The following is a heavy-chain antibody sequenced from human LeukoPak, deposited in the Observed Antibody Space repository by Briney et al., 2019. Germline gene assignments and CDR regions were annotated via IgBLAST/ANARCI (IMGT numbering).Heavy chain of an antibody. CDR2: IRYDGSNK. CDR3: AKDDRVLYYGSGSVVGTFDY. D-gene: IGHD3-10*01. CDR1: GFTFSTYG. J-gene: IGHJ4*02. V-gene: IGHV3-30*02. Sequence: PGGSLRLSCAASGFTFSTYGIHWVRQAPGKGLEWVAFIRYDGSNKYYADSVKGRFTISKDNSKNTLYLQMNSLRAEDTAVYYCAKDDRVLYYGSGSVVGTFDYWGQGTLVTVSS.